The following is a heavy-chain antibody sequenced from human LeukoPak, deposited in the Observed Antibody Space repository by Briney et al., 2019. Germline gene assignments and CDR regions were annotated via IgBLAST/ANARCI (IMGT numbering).Heavy chain of an antibody. V-gene: IGHV1-18*01. CDR1: GYTFTSYG. D-gene: IGHD2-2*03. Sequence: ASVKVSCKAFGYTFTSYGISWVRQAPGQGLEWMGWISAYNGNTNYAQKLQGRVTMTTDTSTSTAYMELRSLRSDDTAVYYCARVDIVVVPAAKGPYYYYGMDVWGQGTTVTVSS. CDR3: ARVDIVVVPAAKGPYYYYGMDV. J-gene: IGHJ6*02. CDR2: ISAYNGNT.